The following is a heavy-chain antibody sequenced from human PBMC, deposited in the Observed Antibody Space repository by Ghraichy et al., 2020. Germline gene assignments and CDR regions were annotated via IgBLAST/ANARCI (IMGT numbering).Heavy chain of an antibody. J-gene: IGHJ4*02. V-gene: IGHV3-7*04. CDR2: IKQDGSEK. CDR3: ARASWWVIDY. Sequence: GGSLRLSCAASGFTLSDYWMNWVRQAPGKGPEWVAIIKQDGSEKHYVDSVKGRFTISRDNAKNSLHLQMNSLRVDDTAVYYCARASWWVIDYWGQGNLVTVSS. D-gene: IGHD2-15*01. CDR1: GFTLSDYW.